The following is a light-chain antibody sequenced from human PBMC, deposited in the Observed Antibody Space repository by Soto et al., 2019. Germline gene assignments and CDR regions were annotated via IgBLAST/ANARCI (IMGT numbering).Light chain of an antibody. CDR1: QSVSSSY. J-gene: IGKJ4*01. CDR2: GAS. CDR3: QQYGSSPPLD. V-gene: IGKV3-20*01. Sequence: EIVLTQSPCTLSLSPGERATLSCRASQSVSSSYLAWYQQKPGQAPRLLIYGASSRATGIPDRFSGSGSGTDFTLTISRLEPEDFAVYYCQQYGSSPPLDFGGGTKVDIK.